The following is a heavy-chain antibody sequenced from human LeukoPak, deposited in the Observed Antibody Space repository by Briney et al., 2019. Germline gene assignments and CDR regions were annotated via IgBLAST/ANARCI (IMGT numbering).Heavy chain of an antibody. J-gene: IGHJ3*02. Sequence: SETLSLTCTVSGGSISSSSYYWGWIRQPPGKGLEWIGSIYYSGSTYYNPSLKSRVTISVDTSKNQFSLKLSSVTAADMAVYYCAREIGAIAAATDAFDIWGQGTMVTVSS. CDR1: GGSISSSSYY. CDR2: IYYSGST. D-gene: IGHD6-13*01. CDR3: AREIGAIAAATDAFDI. V-gene: IGHV4-39*07.